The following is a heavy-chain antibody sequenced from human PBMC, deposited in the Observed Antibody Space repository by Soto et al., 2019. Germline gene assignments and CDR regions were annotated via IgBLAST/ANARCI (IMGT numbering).Heavy chain of an antibody. Sequence: GGSLRLSCAASGFTVIRNYMSWVRQAPGKGLEWVSVIYSGGSTYYADSVKGRFTIARDNSKNTLYLQMNSLRAEDTAVYYCARTSLAVAGTRGAFDIWGQGTMVTVSS. CDR2: IYSGGST. CDR3: ARTSLAVAGTRGAFDI. V-gene: IGHV3-66*01. D-gene: IGHD6-19*01. J-gene: IGHJ3*02. CDR1: GFTVIRNY.